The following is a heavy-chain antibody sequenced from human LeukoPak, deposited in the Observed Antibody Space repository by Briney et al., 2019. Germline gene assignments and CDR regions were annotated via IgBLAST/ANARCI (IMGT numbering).Heavy chain of an antibody. CDR1: DYSITSGYY. CDR3: ASPDHGELAVAET. CDR2: IYYSGST. J-gene: IGHJ5*02. D-gene: IGHD6-19*01. V-gene: IGHV4-38-2*02. Sequence: SETLSLTCTVSDYSITSGYYWGWIRQPPGKGLEWIGSIYYSGSTYYNPSLKSRVTISVDTSKNQFSLKLSSVTAADTAVYYCASPDHGELAVAETWGQGTLVTVSS.